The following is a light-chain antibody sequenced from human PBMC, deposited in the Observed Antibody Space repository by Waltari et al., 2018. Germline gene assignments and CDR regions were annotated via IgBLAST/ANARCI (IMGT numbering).Light chain of an antibody. V-gene: IGKV3-20*01. CDR3: QQYGNSPTT. J-gene: IGKJ2*01. CDR1: QSVANNY. Sequence: ETVLTQSPDTLSLSPGEGVTLSCRASQSVANNYLAWYRQRPGQAPRLLIYGASSRASGIPDRFSGSGSETDFTLTIRNLEPEDFAVYYCQQYGNSPTTFGRGTKLDIK. CDR2: GAS.